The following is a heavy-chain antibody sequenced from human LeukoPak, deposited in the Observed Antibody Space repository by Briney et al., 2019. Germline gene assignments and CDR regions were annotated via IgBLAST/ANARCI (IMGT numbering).Heavy chain of an antibody. V-gene: IGHV4/OR15-8*01. CDR3: ARGEALDI. D-gene: IGHD1-26*01. Sequence: PSETLSLTCVVSGDPISSTNWWNWVRQPPGKGLEWIGEVYHSGTSNYNASLKSRVTISVDKTKNQLSLKLTSVTAADTAMYYCARGEALDIWGQGTLVTVSS. CDR1: GDPISSTNW. CDR2: VYHSGTS. J-gene: IGHJ3*02.